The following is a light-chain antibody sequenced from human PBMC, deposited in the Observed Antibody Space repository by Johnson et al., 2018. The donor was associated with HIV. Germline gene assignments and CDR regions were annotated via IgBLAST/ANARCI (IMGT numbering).Light chain of an antibody. CDR1: SSNIGSNY. CDR2: DNN. Sequence: HSVLTQPPSVSAAPGQKVTISCSGSSSNIGSNYVSWYQQLPGTAPKLLIYDNNKRPSGIPDRFSGSKSGTSATLGITGLQTGYEADYYCGKWDSGLSGGLNLCGPGNKVTVL. CDR3: GKWDSGLSGGLNL. J-gene: IGLJ1*01. V-gene: IGLV1-51*01.